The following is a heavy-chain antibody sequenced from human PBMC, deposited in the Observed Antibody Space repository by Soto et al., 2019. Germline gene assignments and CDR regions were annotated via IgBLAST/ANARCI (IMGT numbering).Heavy chain of an antibody. CDR1: GYTFTSYD. CDR2: MNPNSGNT. CDR3: ARGLRSGRRIATYYFDY. J-gene: IGHJ4*02. D-gene: IGHD6-19*01. Sequence: GASVKVSCKASGYTFTSYDINWVRQATGQGLEWMGWMNPNSGNTGYAQKFQGRVTMTRNTSISTAYMELSSLRSEDTAVYYCARGLRSGRRIATYYFDYWGQGTLVTVSS. V-gene: IGHV1-8*01.